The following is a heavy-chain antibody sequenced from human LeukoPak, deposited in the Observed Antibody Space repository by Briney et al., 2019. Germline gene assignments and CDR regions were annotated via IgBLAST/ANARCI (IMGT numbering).Heavy chain of an antibody. Sequence: GGSLSLSCTASGCTFSNYYMNWIRQAPGQGLEWVSNIASSGSTIYYVDSAKGRFTISRDNDKNSLYLQMNSLRVEDTAVYYCARQRRGCFDYWGQGTMVTVSS. J-gene: IGHJ4*02. V-gene: IGHV3-11*04. CDR2: IASSGSTI. CDR1: GCTFSNYY. CDR3: ARQRRGCFDY. D-gene: IGHD2-8*01.